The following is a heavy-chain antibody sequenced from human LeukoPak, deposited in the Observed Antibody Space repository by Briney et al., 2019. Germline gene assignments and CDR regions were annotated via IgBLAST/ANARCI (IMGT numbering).Heavy chain of an antibody. CDR1: GGSISSYY. V-gene: IGHV4-59*01. J-gene: IGHJ4*02. D-gene: IGHD2-2*01. CDR3: ARQSDSSTSHFDY. CDR2: IYYSGST. Sequence: SETLSLTCTVSGGSISSYYWSWIRQPPRKGLEWIGYIYYSGSTNYNPSLKSRVTISVDTSKNQFSLKLSSVTAADTAVYYCARQSDSSTSHFDYWGQGTLVTVSS.